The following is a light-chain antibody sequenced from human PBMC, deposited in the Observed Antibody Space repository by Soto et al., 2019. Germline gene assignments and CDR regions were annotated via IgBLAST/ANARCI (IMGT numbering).Light chain of an antibody. CDR1: QSISNY. CDR2: ASL. CDR3: QQSYSTPYT. Sequence: DIQMTQSPSSLSVSVGDRVTITCRASQSISNYLNWYQQTPGKAPKLLIYASLNLQSGVPSRFSGSGFGTDFTLSISSLEPEDFVTYYCQQSYSTPYTCGQGTKLEIK. J-gene: IGKJ2*01. V-gene: IGKV1-39*01.